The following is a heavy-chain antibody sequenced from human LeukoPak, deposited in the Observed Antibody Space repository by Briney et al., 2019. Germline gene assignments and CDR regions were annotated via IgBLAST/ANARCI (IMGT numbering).Heavy chain of an antibody. Sequence: KASETLSLTCTVSGYSISSGYYWGWIRQPPGKGLEWIGSIYHSGSTYYNPSLKSRVTISVDTSKNQFSLKLSSVTAADTAVYYCARGLRFGELFGSVFGYWGQGTLVTVSS. CDR3: ARGLRFGELFGSVFGY. CDR1: GYSISSGYY. J-gene: IGHJ4*02. D-gene: IGHD3-10*01. CDR2: IYHSGST. V-gene: IGHV4-38-2*02.